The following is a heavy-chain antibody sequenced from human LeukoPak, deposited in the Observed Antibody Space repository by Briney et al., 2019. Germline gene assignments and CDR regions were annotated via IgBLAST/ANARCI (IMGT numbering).Heavy chain of an antibody. Sequence: PGGSLRLSCAASGFTFSSYSMIWVRQAPGKGLAWVSYISSSSSTIYYADSVKGRYTISRDNAKNSLYLQMNSLRDKDTAVYYCARDLSGRYASDIWGQGTMVTVSS. CDR1: GFTFSSYS. V-gene: IGHV3-48*02. CDR3: ARDLSGRYASDI. J-gene: IGHJ3*02. D-gene: IGHD3-10*01. CDR2: ISSSSSTI.